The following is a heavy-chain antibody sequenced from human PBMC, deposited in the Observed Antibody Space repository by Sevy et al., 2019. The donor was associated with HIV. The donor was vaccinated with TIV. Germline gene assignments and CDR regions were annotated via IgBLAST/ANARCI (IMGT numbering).Heavy chain of an antibody. CDR3: AKDGHYYDSSGDYLNYFDY. CDR2: ISSSARST. Sequence: GGSLRLSCAASGFTFTSYAMSWVRQAPGKGLEWVSAISSSARSTYYADSGKGRFTISRDNSKDTLYLLMTSLRAEDTAVYYCAKDGHYYDSSGDYLNYFDYWGQGTLVTVSS. V-gene: IGHV3-23*01. J-gene: IGHJ4*02. D-gene: IGHD3-22*01. CDR1: GFTFTSYA.